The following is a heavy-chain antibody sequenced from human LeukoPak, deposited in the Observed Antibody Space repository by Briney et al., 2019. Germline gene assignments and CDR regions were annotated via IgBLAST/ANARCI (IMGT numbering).Heavy chain of an antibody. V-gene: IGHV1-2*02. CDR2: INPNSGGT. CDR3: ARDSGWELLAFVYDY. D-gene: IGHD1-26*01. CDR1: GYTFTGYY. J-gene: IGHJ4*02. Sequence: GASVKVSCKASGYTFTGYYMHWVRQAPGQGLEWMGWINPNSGGTNYAQKFQGRVTMTRDTSISTAYMELSRLRSDDTAVYYCARDSGWELLAFVYDYWGQGTLVTVSS.